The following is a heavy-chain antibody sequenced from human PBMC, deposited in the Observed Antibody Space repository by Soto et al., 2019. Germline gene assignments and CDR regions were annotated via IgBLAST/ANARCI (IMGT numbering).Heavy chain of an antibody. CDR1: GYTFSNYG. CDR3: ARVVPGAEAWFGP. D-gene: IGHD2-2*01. V-gene: IGHV1-18*01. Sequence: ASVKVSCKTSGYTFSNYGITWVRQAPGQPLEWLGWISLYSDGTNYAQKFQGRVSMTTDTSTTTAYMELRSMRSDDTAVYYCARVVPGAEAWFGPWGQGTLVTVSS. J-gene: IGHJ5*02. CDR2: ISLYSDGT.